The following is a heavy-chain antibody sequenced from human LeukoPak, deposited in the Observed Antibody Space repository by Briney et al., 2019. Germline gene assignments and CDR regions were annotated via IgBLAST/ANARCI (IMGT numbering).Heavy chain of an antibody. V-gene: IGHV3-48*02. Sequence: PGGSLRHSCAASGFTFSSYAMNWVRQAPGKGLEWLLYISSSATDIYYADSLRGRFTISRDNANNSLYLQMNSLRDEDTAVYYCARDPGGGFSAFDLWGQGTMVTVSS. D-gene: IGHD4-23*01. CDR3: ARDPGGGFSAFDL. J-gene: IGHJ3*01. CDR2: ISSSATDI. CDR1: GFTFSSYA.